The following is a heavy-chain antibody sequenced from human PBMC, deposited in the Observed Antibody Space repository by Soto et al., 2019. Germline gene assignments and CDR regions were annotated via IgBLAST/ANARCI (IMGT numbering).Heavy chain of an antibody. CDR2: ISYDGNIK. V-gene: IGHV3-30-3*01. J-gene: IGHJ5*01. D-gene: IGHD1-26*01. CDR1: GFSFSTYA. Sequence: QVQLVESGGAVVQPGGSLRLSCTASGFSFSTYALHWVRQAPGKGLEWVAVISYDGNIKYYTDSVEGRFTMSRDNSKNTLYLQLNRLRPEGTAGYYCGRDARQYGFTYCGWVASWGQATGVTVSS. CDR3: GRDARQYGFTYCGWVAS.